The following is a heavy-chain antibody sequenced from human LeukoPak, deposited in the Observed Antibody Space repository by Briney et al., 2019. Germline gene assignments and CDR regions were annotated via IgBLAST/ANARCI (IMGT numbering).Heavy chain of an antibody. V-gene: IGHV4-59*01. CDR3: ARGGSYYEPFDY. D-gene: IGHD1-26*01. J-gene: IGHJ4*02. CDR2: IYYSGST. CDR1: GGSISSYY. Sequence: PSETLSLTCTVSGGSISSYYWSWIRQPPGKGLEWIGYIYYSGSTNYNPSLKSRVTISVDTSKNQLSLKLSSVTAADTAVYYCARGGSYYEPFDYWGQGTLVTVSS.